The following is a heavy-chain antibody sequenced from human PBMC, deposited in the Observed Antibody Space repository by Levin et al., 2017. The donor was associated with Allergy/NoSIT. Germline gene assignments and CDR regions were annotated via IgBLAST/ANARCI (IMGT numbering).Heavy chain of an antibody. CDR3: ARRALNYYGSGPKRYYFDY. CDR2: IWYDGSNK. Sequence: GESLKISCAASGFTFSSYAMHWVRQAPGKGLEWVAVIWYDGSNKYYADSVKGRFTISRDNSKNTLYLQMNSLRAEDTAVYYCARRALNYYGSGPKRYYFDYWGQGTLVTVSS. J-gene: IGHJ4*02. D-gene: IGHD3-10*01. CDR1: GFTFSSYA. V-gene: IGHV3-33*01.